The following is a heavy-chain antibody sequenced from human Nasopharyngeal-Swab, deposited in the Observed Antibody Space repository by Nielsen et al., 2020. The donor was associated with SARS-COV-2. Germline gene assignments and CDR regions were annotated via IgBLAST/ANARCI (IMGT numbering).Heavy chain of an antibody. Sequence: GESLKISCAASGFTFSSYGMHWVRQAPGKGLEWVAVISYDGSNKYYADSVKGRFTISRDNAKNSLYLQMNSLRAEDTAVYYCARGASGIAVFYFDYWGQGTLVTVSS. CDR2: ISYDGSNK. CDR1: GFTFSSYG. J-gene: IGHJ4*02. V-gene: IGHV3-30*03. CDR3: ARGASGIAVFYFDY. D-gene: IGHD6-19*01.